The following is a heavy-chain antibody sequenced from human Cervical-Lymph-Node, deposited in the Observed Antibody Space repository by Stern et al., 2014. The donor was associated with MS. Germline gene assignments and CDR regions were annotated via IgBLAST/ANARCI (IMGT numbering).Heavy chain of an antibody. Sequence: EDQLVESGGGLIQPGGSLRLSCIASGLTVSTNYINWVRQAPGKGLELVSLIYSGGSTYYADSVKGRFTISRDNSKNTVYLQMNTLRAEDTAVYYCAGGVYSSAWIDYWGQGTLVTVSS. CDR2: IYSGGST. CDR3: AGGVYSSAWIDY. CDR1: GLTVSTNY. J-gene: IGHJ4*02. D-gene: IGHD6-19*01. V-gene: IGHV3-53*01.